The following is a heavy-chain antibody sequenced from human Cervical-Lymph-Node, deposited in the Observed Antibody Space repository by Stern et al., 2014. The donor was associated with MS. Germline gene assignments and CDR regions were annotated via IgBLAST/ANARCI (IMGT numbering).Heavy chain of an antibody. Sequence: VQLVESGGGVVQPGRSLRLACAASGFTFSSYGMHWVRQAPDKGLEWVAVIWYDGSNKYYEDSVKGRFTISRDNSKNTLYLQMNSLRAEDTAVYYCARDSSKGGSNYWGQGTLVTVSS. CDR1: GFTFSSYG. CDR2: IWYDGSNK. J-gene: IGHJ4*02. D-gene: IGHD2-2*01. CDR3: ARDSSKGGSNY. V-gene: IGHV3-33*01.